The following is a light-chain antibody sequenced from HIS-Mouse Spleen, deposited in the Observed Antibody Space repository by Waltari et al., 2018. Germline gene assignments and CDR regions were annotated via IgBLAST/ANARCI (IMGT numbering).Light chain of an antibody. CDR1: SSDVGRYNL. Sequence: QSALTQPASVSGSPGQSITISCTGTSSDVGRYNLVSWYQQHPGKAPRLMIYEGSKRPSGVSNRFSGPKSGTTASLTISGLQAEDEADYYCCSYAGSSNVVFGGGTKLTVL. CDR2: EGS. CDR3: CSYAGSSNVV. V-gene: IGLV2-23*01. J-gene: IGLJ2*01.